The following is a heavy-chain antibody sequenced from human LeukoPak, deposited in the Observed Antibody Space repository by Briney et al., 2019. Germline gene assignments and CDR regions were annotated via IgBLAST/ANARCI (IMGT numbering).Heavy chain of an antibody. Sequence: SETLSFTCTVSGGSISSSSYYWGWIRQPPGKGLEWIGSIYYSGSTYYNPSLKSRVTISVDTSKNQFSLKLSSVTAADTAVYYCARCRRDGYNPIFDYWGQGTLVTVSS. CDR2: IYYSGST. CDR3: ARCRRDGYNPIFDY. V-gene: IGHV4-39*01. D-gene: IGHD5-24*01. J-gene: IGHJ4*02. CDR1: GGSISSSSYY.